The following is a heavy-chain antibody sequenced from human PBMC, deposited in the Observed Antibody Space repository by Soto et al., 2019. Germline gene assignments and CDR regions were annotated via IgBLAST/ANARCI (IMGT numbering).Heavy chain of an antibody. V-gene: IGHV4-34*01. CDR3: ARALVVRGVIMGDYYYYYGMDV. CDR1: GGSFSGYY. Sequence: SETLSLTCAVYGGSFSGYYWSWIREPPGKGLEWIGEINHSGSTNYNPSLKRRVTISVDTSKNQFSLKLSSVTAADTAVYYCARALVVRGVIMGDYYYYYGMDVWGQGTTVTVSS. D-gene: IGHD3-10*01. CDR2: INHSGST. J-gene: IGHJ6*02.